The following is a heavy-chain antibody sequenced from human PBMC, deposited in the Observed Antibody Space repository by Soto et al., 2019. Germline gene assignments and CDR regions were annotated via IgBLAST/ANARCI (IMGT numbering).Heavy chain of an antibody. CDR1: VYTFTTFG. CDR3: AKEYCDSSRCFLPDY. J-gene: IGHJ4*02. D-gene: IGHD2-2*01. CDR2: IDPKNGNT. V-gene: IGHV1-18*01. Sequence: ASVKVCCKASVYTFTTFGISWVRQEHGQGLEWMGWIDPKNGNTKDAQKFQGRVTMTTDTSTSTAYMELRSLRSDDTAVYYCAKEYCDSSRCFLPDYWGQGALVTVSS.